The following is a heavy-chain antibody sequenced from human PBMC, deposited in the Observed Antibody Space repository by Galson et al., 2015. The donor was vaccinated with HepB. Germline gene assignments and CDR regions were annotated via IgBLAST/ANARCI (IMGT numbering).Heavy chain of an antibody. CDR3: ASIPLAPSYYDYPQGYGMDA. J-gene: IGHJ6*02. CDR2: IYYSGST. V-gene: IGHV4-39*01. CDR1: GGSISSSSYY. D-gene: IGHD3-3*01. Sequence: SETLSLTCTVSGGSISSSSYYWGWIRQPPGKGLEWIGSIYYSGSTYYNPSLKSRVTISVDTSKNQFSLKLSSVTAADTAVYYCASIPLAPSYYDYPQGYGMDAWGQGTTVTVSS.